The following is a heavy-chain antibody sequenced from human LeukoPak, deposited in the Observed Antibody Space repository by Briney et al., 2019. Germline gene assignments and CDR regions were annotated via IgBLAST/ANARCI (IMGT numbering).Heavy chain of an antibody. Sequence: PSETLSLTCSVSGGSISPYFWSWIRQPPGKGLEWIGNIYYSGSTNYNPSLTRRLSMSVDLSKNQFSLKLNSVTAADAAVYYCARGATTVTPNDYWGQGTLVTVSS. CDR3: ARGATTVTPNDY. CDR1: GGSISPYF. D-gene: IGHD4-11*01. J-gene: IGHJ4*02. CDR2: IYYSGST. V-gene: IGHV4-59*01.